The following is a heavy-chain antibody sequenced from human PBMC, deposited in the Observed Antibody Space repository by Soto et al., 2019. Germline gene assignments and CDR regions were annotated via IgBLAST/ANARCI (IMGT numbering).Heavy chain of an antibody. CDR2: ISSYNGDT. Sequence: GASVKVSCKASGYTFTRSGISWVRQAPGQGPEWMGWISSYNGDTNYAQKFQGRVTMTRDTSTSTVYMELSSLRSEDTAVYYCARDPIPSYGDFPAAFDYWGQGTLVTVSS. J-gene: IGHJ4*02. D-gene: IGHD4-17*01. CDR3: ARDPIPSYGDFPAAFDY. CDR1: GYTFTRSG. V-gene: IGHV1-18*01.